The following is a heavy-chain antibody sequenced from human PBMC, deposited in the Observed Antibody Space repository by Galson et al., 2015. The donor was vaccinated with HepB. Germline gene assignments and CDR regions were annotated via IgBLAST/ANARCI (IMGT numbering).Heavy chain of an antibody. V-gene: IGHV1-69*13. CDR1: GGTFSSYA. Sequence: SVKASCKASGGTFSSYAISWVRQAPGQGLEWMGGIIPIFGTANYAQKFQGKVTVTADESTSTAYMELSSLRSEDTAVYYCARSQGQFVPWGQGTLVTASS. CDR3: ARSQGQFVP. CDR2: IIPIFGTA. J-gene: IGHJ5*02.